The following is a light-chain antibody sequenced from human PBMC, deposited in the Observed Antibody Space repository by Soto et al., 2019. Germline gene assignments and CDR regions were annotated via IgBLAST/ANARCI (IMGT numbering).Light chain of an antibody. J-gene: IGKJ2*01. Sequence: DIQMTQSPSTLFASVGDRVTITCRASQSISSWLAWYHQKPGKAPKLLIYKASSLESGVPSRFSGSGSGTEFTLTISSLQPDDFATYYCQQYNSYSPYTFGQGTKLEIK. V-gene: IGKV1-5*03. CDR1: QSISSW. CDR2: KAS. CDR3: QQYNSYSPYT.